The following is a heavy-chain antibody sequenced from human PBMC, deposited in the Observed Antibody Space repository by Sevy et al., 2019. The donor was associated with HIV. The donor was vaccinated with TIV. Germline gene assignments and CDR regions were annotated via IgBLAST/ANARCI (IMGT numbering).Heavy chain of an antibody. CDR3: ARPDGGPYAFDI. CDR2: MYDSGST. Sequence: SETLSLTCTVSGGSISNYYWSWIRQPPGKGLEWIGYMYDSGSTNYNPSLKSRVTISVDTSNKCSLKLRSVTAADTAVYYCARPDGGPYAFDIWGQGTMVTVSS. CDR1: GGSISNYY. J-gene: IGHJ3*02. D-gene: IGHD3-16*01. V-gene: IGHV4-59*01.